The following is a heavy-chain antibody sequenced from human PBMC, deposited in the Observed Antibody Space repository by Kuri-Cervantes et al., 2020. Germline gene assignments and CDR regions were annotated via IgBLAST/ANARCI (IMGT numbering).Heavy chain of an antibody. D-gene: IGHD2-15*01. CDR1: GFTFSDYY. J-gene: IGHJ5*02. CDR3: ARELGYCSGGSCYSWFDP. Sequence: GGSLRLSCAASGFTFSDYYMSWIRQAPGKGLEWVSYISSSGSTIYYADSVKGRFTISRDNAKNSLYLQMNSLRAGDTAVYYCARELGYCSGGSCYSWFDPWGQGTLVTVSS. V-gene: IGHV3-11*04. CDR2: ISSSGSTI.